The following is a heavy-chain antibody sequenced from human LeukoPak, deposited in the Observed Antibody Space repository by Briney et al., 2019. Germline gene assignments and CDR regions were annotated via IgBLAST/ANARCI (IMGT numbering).Heavy chain of an antibody. Sequence: GGSLRLSCAASGFTFSSYEMNWVRQAPGKGPEWVSYISSSGSTIYYADSVKGRFTISRDNAKNSLYLQMNSLRAEDTAVYYCAELGITMIGGVWGKGTTVTISS. CDR3: AELGITMIGGV. D-gene: IGHD3-10*02. V-gene: IGHV3-48*03. CDR1: GFTFSSYE. J-gene: IGHJ6*04. CDR2: ISSSGSTI.